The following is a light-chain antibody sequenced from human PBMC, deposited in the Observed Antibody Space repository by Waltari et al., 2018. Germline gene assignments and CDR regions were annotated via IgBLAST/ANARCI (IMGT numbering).Light chain of an antibody. J-gene: IGKJ4*01. Sequence: AIQVTQSPSSLSASVGDRFTIPCRASQDLDNWLAWYQQKPGKAPNLLIYGASVLESGVPSRFSGSGSGTDFTLTISSLQPEDFATYYCQQLHSYPRAFGGGTKVESK. CDR3: QQLHSYPRA. CDR1: QDLDNW. CDR2: GAS. V-gene: IGKV1-13*02.